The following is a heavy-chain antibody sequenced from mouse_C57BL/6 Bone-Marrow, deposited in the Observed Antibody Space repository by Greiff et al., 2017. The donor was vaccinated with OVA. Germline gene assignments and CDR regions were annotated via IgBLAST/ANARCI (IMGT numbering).Heavy chain of an antibody. J-gene: IGHJ3*01. CDR2: IHPSDSDT. V-gene: IGHV1-74*01. Sequence: VQLQQPGAELVKPGASVKVSCKASGYTFTSYWMHWVKQRPGQGLEWIGRIHPSDSDTNYNQKFKGKATLTVDKSSSTAYMQLNSLTSEDAAVDDCAIGGYDDGFAYWGQGTLVTVSA. D-gene: IGHD2-2*01. CDR3: AIGGYDDGFAY. CDR1: GYTFTSYW.